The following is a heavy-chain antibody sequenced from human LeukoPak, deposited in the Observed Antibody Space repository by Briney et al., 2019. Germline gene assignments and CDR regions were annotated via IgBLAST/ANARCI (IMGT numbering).Heavy chain of an antibody. CDR1: GGSISSGGYS. J-gene: IGHJ4*02. CDR2: IYHSGST. Sequence: KPSQTLSLTCAVSGGSISSGGYSWSWIRQPPGKGLEWIGYIYHSGSTYYNPSLKSRVTISVDRSKNQFSLKLSSVTAADTAVYYCAGGPGSLLHWGQGILVTVSS. V-gene: IGHV4-30-2*01. CDR3: AGGPGSLLH.